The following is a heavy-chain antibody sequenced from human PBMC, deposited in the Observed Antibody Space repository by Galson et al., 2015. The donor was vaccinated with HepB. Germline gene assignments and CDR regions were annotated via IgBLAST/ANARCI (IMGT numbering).Heavy chain of an antibody. CDR1: GFTFSSYG. Sequence: SLRLSCAASGFTFSSYGMHWVRQAPGKGLEWVAVIWYDGSNKYYADSVKGRFTISRDNSKNTLYLQMNSLRAEDTAVYYCARGMIVVVDDPGIDYWGQGTLVTVSS. V-gene: IGHV3-33*01. CDR2: IWYDGSNK. J-gene: IGHJ4*02. D-gene: IGHD3-22*01. CDR3: ARGMIVVVDDPGIDY.